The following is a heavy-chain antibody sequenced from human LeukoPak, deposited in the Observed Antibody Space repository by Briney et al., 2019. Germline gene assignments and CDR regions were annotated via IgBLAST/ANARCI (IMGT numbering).Heavy chain of an antibody. CDR2: IYTSGGT. V-gene: IGHV4-61*02. J-gene: IGHJ4*02. D-gene: IGHD1-7*01. CDR3: PIQVLGTNHMVFDS. Sequence: SETLSLTCTVPGGSISSGSYCWNWIRQPAGKGLEWIGRIYTSGGTKCNPSLKSRITISVDTSKNQFSLKLTSVTAADTAVYSCPIQVLGTNHMVFDSWGREPWSPSPQ. CDR1: GGSISSGSYC.